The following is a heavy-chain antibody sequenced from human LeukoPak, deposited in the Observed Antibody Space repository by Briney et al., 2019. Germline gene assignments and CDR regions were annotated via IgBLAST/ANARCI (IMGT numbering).Heavy chain of an antibody. CDR3: ARARITMVRGVTVTPIDY. CDR1: GGSFSSSY. D-gene: IGHD3-10*01. V-gene: IGHV4-34*01. CDR2: INHSGST. Sequence: PSETLSLTCAVYGGSFSSSYWSWIRQPPGKGLEWIGEINHSGSTNYNPSLKSRVTISVDTSKNQFSLKLSSVTAADTVVYYCARARITMVRGVTVTPIDYWGQGTLVTVSS. J-gene: IGHJ4*02.